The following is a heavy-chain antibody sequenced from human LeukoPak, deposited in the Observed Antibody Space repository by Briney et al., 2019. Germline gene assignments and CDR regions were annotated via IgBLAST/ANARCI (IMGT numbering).Heavy chain of an antibody. Sequence: SETLSLTCTVSGGSITNYYWSWIRQPPGKGLEWIGFSYYNGNTNYNPSLKSRVTISVDMSKNQFSLKLNSVTAADTAVYYCARSHGSGSYYNLNDYWGQGTLVTVSS. CDR3: ARSHGSGSYYNLNDY. J-gene: IGHJ4*02. D-gene: IGHD3-10*01. V-gene: IGHV4-59*01. CDR2: SYYNGNT. CDR1: GGSITNYY.